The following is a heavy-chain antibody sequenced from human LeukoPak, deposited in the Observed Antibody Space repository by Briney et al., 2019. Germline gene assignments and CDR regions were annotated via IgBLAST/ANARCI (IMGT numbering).Heavy chain of an antibody. V-gene: IGHV3-11*01. J-gene: IGHJ4*02. CDR2: ISSSGSTI. Sequence: GGSLRLSCAASGFTFSDYYMSWIRQAPGKELEWVSYISSSGSTIYYAHSAKGRFTIPRENAKNSLYLQMNSLRAEDTAVYYCARGNYYDSSGYYSFDYWGQGTLVTVSS. CDR3: ARGNYYDSSGYYSFDY. D-gene: IGHD3-22*01. CDR1: GFTFSDYY.